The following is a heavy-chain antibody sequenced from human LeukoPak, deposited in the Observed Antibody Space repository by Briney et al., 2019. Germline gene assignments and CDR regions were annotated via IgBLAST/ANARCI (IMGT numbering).Heavy chain of an antibody. V-gene: IGHV4-39*01. Sequence: SETLSLTCTVSGVSISSSNSYWGWIRQPPGKGLEWIGSIYYSGNTDYNASLKSQDSISLDTSKNQFSLRLTSVTAADTAVYYCARQTGSGLFILPGGQGTLVTVSS. CDR1: GVSISSSNSY. CDR2: IYYSGNT. D-gene: IGHD3/OR15-3a*01. CDR3: ARQTGSGLFILP. J-gene: IGHJ4*02.